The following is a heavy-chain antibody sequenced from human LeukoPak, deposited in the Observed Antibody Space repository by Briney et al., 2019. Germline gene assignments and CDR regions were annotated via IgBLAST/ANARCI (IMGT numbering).Heavy chain of an antibody. CDR3: ARGLGGYSYGPPDY. J-gene: IGHJ4*02. V-gene: IGHV3-53*01. CDR1: GFTVSSNY. Sequence: GGSLRLSCAASGFTVSSNYMSWVRQAPGKGLEWVSVIYSGGSTYYADSVKGRFTISRDNSKNTLYLQMNSLRAEDTAVYYCARGLGGYSYGPPDYWGQGTLVTVSS. D-gene: IGHD5-18*01. CDR2: IYSGGST.